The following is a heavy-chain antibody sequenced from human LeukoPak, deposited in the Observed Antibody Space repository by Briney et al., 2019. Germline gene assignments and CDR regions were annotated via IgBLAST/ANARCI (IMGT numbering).Heavy chain of an antibody. CDR1: KFSFNDYE. CDR2: IKQDGSEK. J-gene: IGHJ4*02. D-gene: IGHD4-23*01. CDR3: AKDLDYGGNLNYFDY. V-gene: IGHV3-7*01. Sequence: GGSLRLSCAASKFSFNDYEMNWVRQAPGKGLEWVANIKQDGSEKYNADSVKGRFTISRDNAKNTLYLQMNSLRAEDTAVYYCAKDLDYGGNLNYFDYWGQGTLVTVSS.